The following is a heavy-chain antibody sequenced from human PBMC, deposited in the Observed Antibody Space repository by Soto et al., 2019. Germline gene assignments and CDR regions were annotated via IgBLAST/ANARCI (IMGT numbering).Heavy chain of an antibody. CDR2: ISAFNGNT. CDR3: ARDQQWLGPVPLNVDF. V-gene: IGHV1-18*01. Sequence: QVQLVQSGAEVKKPGASVKVSCKASGYTFRDYGISWVRQAPGQGLEWMGWISAFNGNTNYTKKFQDRVTVTTDTSTNTAYMELRSLRSDDTAVYYCARDQQWLGPVPLNVDFWGPGTPVIVS. D-gene: IGHD6-19*01. CDR1: GYTFRDYG. J-gene: IGHJ4*02.